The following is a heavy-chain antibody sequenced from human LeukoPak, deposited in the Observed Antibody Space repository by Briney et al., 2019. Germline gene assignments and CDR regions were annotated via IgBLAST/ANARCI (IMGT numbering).Heavy chain of an antibody. Sequence: GGSLRLSCAASGFTFSDYAMSWVRQALGKGLSWVSVISGSGVSTYNADSVKGRFTISRDNSKNTLYLQMNSLRVEDTAVFYCARDGFVGAADYWGQGTLVTVSS. D-gene: IGHD6-13*01. CDR1: GFTFSDYA. CDR2: ISGSGVST. V-gene: IGHV3-23*01. J-gene: IGHJ4*02. CDR3: ARDGFVGAADY.